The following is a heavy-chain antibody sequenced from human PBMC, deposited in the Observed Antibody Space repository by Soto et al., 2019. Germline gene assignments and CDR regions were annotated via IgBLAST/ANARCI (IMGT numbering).Heavy chain of an antibody. CDR2: IKQDGSEK. CDR3: ARDPTMSVGPTDSYYYYGMDV. J-gene: IGHJ6*02. V-gene: IGHV3-7*03. CDR1: GFTFSSYW. Sequence: EVQLVESGGGLVQPGGSPRLSCAASGFTFSSYWMSWVRQAPGKGLEWVANIKQDGSEKYYVDSVKGRFTISRDNAKNSLYLQMNSLRAEDTAVYYCARDPTMSVGPTDSYYYYGMDVWGQGTTVTVSS. D-gene: IGHD1-26*01.